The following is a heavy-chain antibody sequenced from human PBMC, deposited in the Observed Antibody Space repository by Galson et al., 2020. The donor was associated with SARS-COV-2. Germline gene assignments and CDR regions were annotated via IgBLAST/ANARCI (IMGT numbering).Heavy chain of an antibody. CDR1: GFTFSSYA. CDR2: ISYDGSNK. CDR3: ARDRILTGSFDY. D-gene: IGHD3-9*01. V-gene: IGHV3-30*04. J-gene: IGHJ4*02. Sequence: GSLKISCAASGFTFSSYAMHWVRQAPGKGLEWVAVISYDGSNKYYADSVKGRFTISRDNSKNTLYLQMNSLRAEDTAVYYCARDRILTGSFDYWGQGTLVTVSS.